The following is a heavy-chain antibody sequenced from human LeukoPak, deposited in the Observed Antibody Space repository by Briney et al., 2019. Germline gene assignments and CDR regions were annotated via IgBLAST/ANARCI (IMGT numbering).Heavy chain of an antibody. D-gene: IGHD4-17*01. Sequence: GESLKISCKGSGYSFTSYWIGWVGQMPGKGLEGMGINYPGDSDTRYSRSFQGQVTISADKSISTAYLQWSSLKASATDMYYCARHSGTVTTSYYYYYGMDVWGQGTTVTVSS. V-gene: IGHV5-51*01. CDR1: GYSFTSYW. CDR2: NYPGDSDT. J-gene: IGHJ6*02. CDR3: ARHSGTVTTSYYYYYGMDV.